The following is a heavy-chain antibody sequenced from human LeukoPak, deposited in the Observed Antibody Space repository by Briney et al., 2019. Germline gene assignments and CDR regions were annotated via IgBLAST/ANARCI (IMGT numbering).Heavy chain of an antibody. V-gene: IGHV3-30*18. J-gene: IGHJ6*04. CDR1: GFTFSSYG. Sequence: GRSLRLSCAASGFTFSSYGMHWVRQAPGKGLEWVAVISYDGSNKYYADSVKGRFTISRDNSKNTLYLQMDSLRAEDTAVYYCAELGITMIGGVWGKGTTVTISS. CDR3: AELGITMIGGV. D-gene: IGHD3-10*02. CDR2: ISYDGSNK.